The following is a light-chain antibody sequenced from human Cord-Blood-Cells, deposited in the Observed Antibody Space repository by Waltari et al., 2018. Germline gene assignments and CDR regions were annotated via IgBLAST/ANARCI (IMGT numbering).Light chain of an antibody. Sequence: DIQLTQSPSSLSASVGDRVTITCRASQSISSYLNWYQQKPGKAPKLLIYAASSLQSGVPSRFSGSGSGTDCTLTISSLQPEDFATYYCQQSYRTPYTFGQGTKLEIK. CDR1: QSISSY. J-gene: IGKJ2*01. V-gene: IGKV1-39*01. CDR2: AAS. CDR3: QQSYRTPYT.